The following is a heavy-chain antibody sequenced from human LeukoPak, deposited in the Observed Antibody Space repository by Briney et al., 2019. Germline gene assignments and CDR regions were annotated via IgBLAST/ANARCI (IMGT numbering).Heavy chain of an antibody. CDR1: GYSFTSYW. CDR3: AKHGIPITGTAYIDY. CDR2: IYPGDSDT. V-gene: IGHV5-51*01. J-gene: IGHJ4*02. D-gene: IGHD1-7*01. Sequence: GESLKISCKGSGYSFTSYWIGWVRQMPEKGLEWMGIIYPGDSDTRYSPSFQGQVTISADKSISTAYLQWSSLKASDTAMYYCAKHGIPITGTAYIDYWGQGTLVTVSS.